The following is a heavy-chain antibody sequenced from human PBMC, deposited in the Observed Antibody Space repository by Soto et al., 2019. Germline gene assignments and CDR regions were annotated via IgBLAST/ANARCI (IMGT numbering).Heavy chain of an antibody. V-gene: IGHV3-74*01. CDR3: ARGGDPDY. D-gene: IGHD2-21*02. Sequence: SGFTLSSYWMHWVRQAPGKGLVWVSHINNDGSNTNYADSVKGRFTISRDNAKNTLYLQMNSLRAEDTAVYYCARGGDPDYWGQGTLVTVS. CDR2: INNDGSNT. J-gene: IGHJ4*02. CDR1: GFTLSSYW.